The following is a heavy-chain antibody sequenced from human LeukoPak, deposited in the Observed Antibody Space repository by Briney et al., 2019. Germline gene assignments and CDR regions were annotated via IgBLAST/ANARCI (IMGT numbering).Heavy chain of an antibody. CDR1: GFTFSSYA. V-gene: IGHV3-30*02. J-gene: IGHJ4*02. CDR2: IRYDGSNK. CDR3: AKDFGYCSSTSCSTYFDY. D-gene: IGHD2-2*02. Sequence: PGRSLRLSCAASGFTFSSYAMHWVRQAPGKGLEWVSFIRYDGSNKYYADSVKGRFTISRDNSKNTLYLQMNSLRAEDTAVYYCAKDFGYCSSTSCSTYFDYWGQGTLVTVSS.